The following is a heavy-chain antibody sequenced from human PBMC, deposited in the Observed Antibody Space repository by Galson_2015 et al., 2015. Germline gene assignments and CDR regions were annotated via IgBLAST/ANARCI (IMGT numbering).Heavy chain of an antibody. J-gene: IGHJ6*02. CDR2: ISYDGSNK. CDR3: AKDVWGRTRAQYYYDSSGYLFPYYYGMDV. V-gene: IGHV3-30*18. D-gene: IGHD3-22*01. Sequence: SLRLSCAASGFTFSSYGMHWVRQAPGKGLEWVAVISYDGSNKYYADSVKGRFTISRDNSKNTLYLQMNSLRAEDTAVYYCAKDVWGRTRAQYYYDSSGYLFPYYYGMDVWGQGTTVTVSS. CDR1: GFTFSSYG.